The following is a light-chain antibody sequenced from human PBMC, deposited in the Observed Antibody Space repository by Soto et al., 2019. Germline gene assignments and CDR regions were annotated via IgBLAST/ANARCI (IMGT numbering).Light chain of an antibody. CDR1: QTVSNNF. Sequence: IVLTQSPATLSLSPGERATLSCRASQTVSNNFLAWYQEKPGRGPRLLIYGASTRSTGIPDRFSGSGSGTDFTLTISRLDPEDFAVYYCRQYGRSLELAVGGGTKVEIK. J-gene: IGKJ4*01. V-gene: IGKV3-20*01. CDR3: RQYGRSLELA. CDR2: GAS.